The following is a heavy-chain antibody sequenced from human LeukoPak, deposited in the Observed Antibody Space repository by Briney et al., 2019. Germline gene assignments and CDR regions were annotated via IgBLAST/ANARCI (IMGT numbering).Heavy chain of an antibody. D-gene: IGHD4-17*01. J-gene: IGHJ4*02. V-gene: IGHV4-59*01. CDR1: GGSISSYY. CDR2: IQYSGST. CDR3: ARGADYARMDY. Sequence: PSETLSLTCTASGGSISSYYWTWIRQPPGKGLEWIGYIQYSGSTTYNPYNPSLKSRVTISADTSKNQFSLKLSSVTAADTAVYYCARGADYARMDYWGQGALVTVSS.